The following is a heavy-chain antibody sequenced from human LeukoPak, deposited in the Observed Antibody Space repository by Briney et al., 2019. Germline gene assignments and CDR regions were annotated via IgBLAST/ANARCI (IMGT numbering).Heavy chain of an antibody. J-gene: IGHJ6*03. CDR3: ARHFAFSYYYMDV. V-gene: IGHV4-59*08. CDR2: IYYSGST. CDR1: GGSISSYY. Sequence: PSETLSLTCTVSGGSISSYYWSWIRQPPGKGLEWIGYIYYSGSTNYNPSLKSRVTISVDTSKNQFSLKLSSVTAADTAVHYCARHFAFSYYYMDVWGKGTTVTVSS.